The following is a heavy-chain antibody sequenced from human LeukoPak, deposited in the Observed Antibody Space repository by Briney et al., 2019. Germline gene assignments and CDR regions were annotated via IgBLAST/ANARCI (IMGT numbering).Heavy chain of an antibody. CDR1: GYTFTSYW. CDR3: ARLSGYSQWAAY. CDR2: IDPSDSYT. J-gene: IGHJ4*02. D-gene: IGHD5-18*01. V-gene: IGHV5-10-1*01. Sequence: GESLKISCKGSGYTFTSYWISWVRQMPGKGLEWMGRIDPSDSYTNYSPSFQGHVTISADKSISTAYLQWSSLKASDTAIYYCARLSGYSQWAAYWGQGTLVTVSS.